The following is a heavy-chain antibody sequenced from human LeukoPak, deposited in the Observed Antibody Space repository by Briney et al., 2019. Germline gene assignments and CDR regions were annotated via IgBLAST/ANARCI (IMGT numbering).Heavy chain of an antibody. D-gene: IGHD5-18*01. CDR1: GFTFSSYA. CDR2: ISGSGGST. V-gene: IGHV3-23*01. Sequence: GGSLRLSCAASGFTFSSYAMSWVRQAPGKGLEWVSAISGSGGSTYYADSVKGRFTISRDNSKNSLYLQMNSLRAEDTAVYYCARSQEQLWYLDYFDYWGQGTLVTVSS. CDR3: ARSQEQLWYLDYFDY. J-gene: IGHJ4*02.